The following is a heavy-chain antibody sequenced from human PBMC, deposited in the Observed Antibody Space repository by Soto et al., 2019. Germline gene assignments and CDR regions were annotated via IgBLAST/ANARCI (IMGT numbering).Heavy chain of an antibody. J-gene: IGHJ5*02. V-gene: IGHV4-59*08. CDR1: GXSITGYY. D-gene: IGHD6-13*01. CDR2: IYYSGST. Sequence: SETLSLTCTVSGXSITGYYWSWIRQPPGKGLEWIGYIYYSGSTNYNPSLKSRVTISVDTSKNQFSLKLSSVTAADTAVYYCARGVGSSRLLGEKWFDPWGQGTLVTVLL. CDR3: ARGVGSSRLLGEKWFDP.